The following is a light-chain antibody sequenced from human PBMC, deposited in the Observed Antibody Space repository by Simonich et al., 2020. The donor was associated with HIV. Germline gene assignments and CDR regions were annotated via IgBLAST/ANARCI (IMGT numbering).Light chain of an antibody. Sequence: DIVMTQSPLSLPVTPGEPASISCRSSQSLLHSNGYNYLYWYLQKPGQSPQLLIYLGSNRASGVPDRFSGSGSGTDFTLKISRVEAEDVWVYYCMQGTHWPLTFGGGTKVEIK. V-gene: IGKV2-28*01. CDR1: QSLLHSNGYNY. CDR3: MQGTHWPLT. J-gene: IGKJ4*01. CDR2: LGS.